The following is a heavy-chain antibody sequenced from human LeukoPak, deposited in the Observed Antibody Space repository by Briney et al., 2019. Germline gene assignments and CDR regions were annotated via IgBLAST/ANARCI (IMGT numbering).Heavy chain of an antibody. V-gene: IGHV4-30-2*01. D-gene: IGHD4-17*01. J-gene: IGHJ4*02. CDR1: GGSISSGGYY. CDR2: IYHSGST. CDR3: ARDLGTTVTGY. Sequence: SETLSLTCTVSGGSISSGGYYWSRIRQPPGKGLEWIGYIYHSGSTNYNPSLKSRVTISVDKSKNQFSLKLSSVTAADTAVYYCARDLGTTVTGYWGQGTLVTVSS.